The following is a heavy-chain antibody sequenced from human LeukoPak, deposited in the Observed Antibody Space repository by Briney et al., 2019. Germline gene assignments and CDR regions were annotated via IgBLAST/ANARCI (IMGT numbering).Heavy chain of an antibody. J-gene: IGHJ4*02. D-gene: IGHD2-2*01. V-gene: IGHV3-74*01. CDR2: INYDGSST. CDR3: ARVGISTTYY. CDR1: GFSFSSYG. Sequence: GGSLRLSCAASGFSFSSYGMNWVRQAPGKGLVWVSRINYDGSSTSYADSVKGRFTISRDNAKSTLYLQMNSLRAEDTAVYYCARVGISTTYYWGQGTLVTVSS.